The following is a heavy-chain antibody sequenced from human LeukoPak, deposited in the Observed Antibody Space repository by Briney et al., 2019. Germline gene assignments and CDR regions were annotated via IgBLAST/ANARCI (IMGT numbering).Heavy chain of an antibody. CDR1: GGSISSYY. CDR2: IYTSGST. J-gene: IGHJ6*03. V-gene: IGHV4-4*07. Sequence: SETLSLTCTVSGGSISSYYWSWIRQPAGKGREWSGRIYTSGSTNYNPSLKSRVTISVDKSKNQFSLKRSSVTAADTAVYYCARVGYYYYYMDVWGKGTTVTVSS. CDR3: ARVGYYYYYMDV.